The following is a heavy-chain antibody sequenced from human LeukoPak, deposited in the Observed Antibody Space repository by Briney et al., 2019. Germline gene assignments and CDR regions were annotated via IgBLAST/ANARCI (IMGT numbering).Heavy chain of an antibody. J-gene: IGHJ4*02. CDR1: GFNFNNYP. CDR2: ILYDGNNK. Sequence: PGASLRLSCRGSGFNFNNYPMHWVRQAPGKGLEWVASILYDGNNKYYADNVKGRFTISRDNSKNTLYLQMNSLRTEDTALYYCARDLILGDYWGQGTLVTVSS. D-gene: IGHD7-27*01. V-gene: IGHV3-30*02. CDR3: ARDLILGDY.